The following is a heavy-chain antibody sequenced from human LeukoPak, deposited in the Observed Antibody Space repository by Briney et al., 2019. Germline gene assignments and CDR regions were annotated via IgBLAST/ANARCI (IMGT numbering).Heavy chain of an antibody. D-gene: IGHD3-10*01. CDR2: INPNSGGT. CDR1: GYTFTVYY. J-gene: IGHJ3*02. V-gene: IGHV1-2*02. Sequence: VASVKVSFKASGYTFTVYYMHWMRQAPGQGLEWMGWINPNSGGTNYAQKFQGRVTMTRDTSISTAYMELSRLRSDDTAVYYCARAVPRGAFDIWGQGTMVTVSS. CDR3: ARAVPRGAFDI.